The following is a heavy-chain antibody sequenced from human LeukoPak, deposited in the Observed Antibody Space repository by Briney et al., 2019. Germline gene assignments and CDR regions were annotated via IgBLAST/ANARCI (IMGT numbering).Heavy chain of an antibody. J-gene: IGHJ4*02. V-gene: IGHV4-39*01. CDR3: ARRSRGAAIFYYFDS. D-gene: IGHD3-3*01. CDR2: IYYSGST. Sequence: PSETLSLTCTVSGGSISSYYWGWIRQPPGKGLEGIGSIYYSGSTYYNPSPKSRVTISVDTSKNQFSLKLSSVTAADTAVYYCARRSRGAAIFYYFDSWGQGTLVTVSS. CDR1: GGSISSYY.